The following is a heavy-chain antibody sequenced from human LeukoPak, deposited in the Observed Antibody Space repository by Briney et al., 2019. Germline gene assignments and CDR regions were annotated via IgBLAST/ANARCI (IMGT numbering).Heavy chain of an antibody. V-gene: IGHV4-59*04. CDR2: IYYSGST. CDR1: GGPINTDY. J-gene: IGHJ5*02. CDR3: ARPGGVRGVRSFNWFDP. Sequence: SETLFLTCTVSGGPINTDYWNWIRQPPGKGLEWIGYIYYSGSTYYNPSLKSRVTISVDTSKNQFSLKLSSVTAADTAVYYCARPGGVRGVRSFNWFDPWGQGTLVTVSS. D-gene: IGHD3-10*01.